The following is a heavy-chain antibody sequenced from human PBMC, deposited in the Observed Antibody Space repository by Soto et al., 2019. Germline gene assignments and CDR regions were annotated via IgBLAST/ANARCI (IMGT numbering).Heavy chain of an antibody. D-gene: IGHD3-22*01. CDR3: ARESRYYYDSSGYYDQPNSCFDY. V-gene: IGHV3-20*04. CDR1: GFTFDDYG. Sequence: GGSLRLSCAASGFTFDDYGMSWVRQAPGKGLEWVSGINWNGGSTGYADSVKGRFTISRDNAKNSLYLQMNSLRAEDTALYYCARESRYYYDSSGYYDQPNSCFDYWGQGTLGTVSS. CDR2: INWNGGST. J-gene: IGHJ4*02.